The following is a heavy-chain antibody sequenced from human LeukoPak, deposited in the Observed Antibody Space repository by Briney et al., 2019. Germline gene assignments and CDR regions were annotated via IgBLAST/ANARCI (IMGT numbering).Heavy chain of an antibody. D-gene: IGHD3-22*01. CDR2: ISSSSSYI. V-gene: IGHV3-21*01. CDR1: GFTFSSYS. CDR3: ARGITMIVVAPGY. Sequence: SGGSLRLSCVASGFTFSSYSMNWVRQAPGKGLEWVSSISSSSSYIYYADSVKGRFTISRDNAKNSLYLQMNSLRAEDTAVYYCARGITMIVVAPGYWGQGTLVTVSS. J-gene: IGHJ4*02.